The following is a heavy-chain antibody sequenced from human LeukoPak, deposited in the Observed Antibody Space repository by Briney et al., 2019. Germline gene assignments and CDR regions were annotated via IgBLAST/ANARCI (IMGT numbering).Heavy chain of an antibody. CDR3: ARGRAMVRGVIAGYYFDY. D-gene: IGHD3-10*01. J-gene: IGHJ4*02. V-gene: IGHV4-31*03. Sequence: SQTLSLTCTVSGGSISSGGYYWSWIRQHPGKCLEWIGYIYYSGSTYYNPSLKSRVTISVDTSKNQFSLKLSSVTAADTAVYYCARGRAMVRGVIAGYYFDYWGQGTLVTVSS. CDR2: IYYSGST. CDR1: GGSISSGGYY.